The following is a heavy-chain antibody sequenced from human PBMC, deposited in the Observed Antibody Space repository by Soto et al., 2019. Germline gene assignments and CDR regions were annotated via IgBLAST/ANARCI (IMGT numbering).Heavy chain of an antibody. V-gene: IGHV5-51*01. CDR3: ARQHRGSDEPNAFDI. CDR1: GYSFTSYW. CDR2: IYPGDSDT. J-gene: IGHJ3*02. Sequence: GESLKISCKGSGYSFTSYWIGWVRQMPGKGLEWMGIIYPGDSDTRYSPSFQVQVTISADKSISTAYLQWSSLKASDTAMYYCARQHRGSDEPNAFDIRGQGTMVTVSS.